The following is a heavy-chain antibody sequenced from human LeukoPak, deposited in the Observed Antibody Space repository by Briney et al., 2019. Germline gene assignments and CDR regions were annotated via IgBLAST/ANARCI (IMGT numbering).Heavy chain of an antibody. V-gene: IGHV3-15*01. Sequence: GGSPRLSCAASGFTFSNAWMSWVRQAPGKGLEWVGRSKSKTDGATTDYAAPVKGRFTISRDDSKNTLYLQMNSLKTEDTAVYYCARIAARPYWYFDLWGRGTLVTVSS. CDR2: SKSKTDGATT. J-gene: IGHJ2*01. CDR3: ARIAARPYWYFDL. CDR1: GFTFSNAW. D-gene: IGHD6-6*01.